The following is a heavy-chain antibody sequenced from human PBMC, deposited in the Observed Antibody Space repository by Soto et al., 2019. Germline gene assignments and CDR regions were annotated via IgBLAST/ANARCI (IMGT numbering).Heavy chain of an antibody. CDR2: MNTNIGNK. Sequence: QVQLVQSGAEVKKPGASVKVSCKASGYTFTSYDINWVRQATGQGLEYMGWMNTNIGNKGYAQKFQGRVTMTRNTSISTAYMELSSLRSDDTAVYYCARERGRYGMDVWGQGTTVTVSS. CDR1: GYTFTSYD. D-gene: IGHD3-10*01. J-gene: IGHJ6*02. V-gene: IGHV1-8*01. CDR3: ARERGRYGMDV.